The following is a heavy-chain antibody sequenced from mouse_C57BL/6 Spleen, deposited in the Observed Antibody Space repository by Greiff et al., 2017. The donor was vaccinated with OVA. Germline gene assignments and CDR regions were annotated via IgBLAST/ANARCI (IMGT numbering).Heavy chain of an antibody. D-gene: IGHD2-5*01. Sequence: QVQLQQPGTELVKPGASVKLSCKASGYTFTSYWMHWVKQRPGQGLEWIGNINPSNGGTNYNEKFKSKATLTVDKSSSTAYMQLSSLTSEDSAVYYCAREGYSNSHWYFDVWGTGTTVTVSS. V-gene: IGHV1-53*01. CDR3: AREGYSNSHWYFDV. CDR2: INPSNGGT. CDR1: GYTFTSYW. J-gene: IGHJ1*03.